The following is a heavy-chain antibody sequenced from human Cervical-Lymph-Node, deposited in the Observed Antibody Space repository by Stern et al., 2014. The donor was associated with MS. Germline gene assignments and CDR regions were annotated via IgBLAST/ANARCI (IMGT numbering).Heavy chain of an antibody. V-gene: IGHV3-7*01. D-gene: IGHD2-15*01. CDR3: ARGSDT. CDR2: KKEEGSET. J-gene: IGHJ5*02. Sequence: MQLVESGGGLVQPGGSLRLSCAASGFTFSSYWMNWVRQAPGKGLEWVANKKEEGSETFYVDSVKGRFTISRDNAKNSLYLQMNSLRAEDTAGYYCARGSDTWGQGTLVTVSS. CDR1: GFTFSSYW.